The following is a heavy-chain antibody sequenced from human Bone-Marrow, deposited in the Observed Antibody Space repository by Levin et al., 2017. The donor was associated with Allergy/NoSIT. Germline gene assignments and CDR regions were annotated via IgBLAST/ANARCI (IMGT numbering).Heavy chain of an antibody. CDR3: ARDQHRSGGNSGVFYTTDV. D-gene: IGHD4-23*01. CDR2: ISYDGGNQ. V-gene: IGHV3-30*03. J-gene: IGHJ6*02. CDR1: GFSVKSYG. Sequence: GGSLRLSCEAFGFSVKSYGVQWVRQAPGKGLEWVSLISYDGGNQYYADSVEGRFTISRDDSKNIVFLQMNSLRPADTAVYYCARDQHRSGGNSGVFYTTDVWGQGTTVTVSS.